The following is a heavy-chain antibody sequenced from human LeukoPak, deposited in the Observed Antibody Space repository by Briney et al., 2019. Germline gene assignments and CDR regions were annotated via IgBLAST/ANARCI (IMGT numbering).Heavy chain of an antibody. V-gene: IGHV4-59*01. CDR2: TYDSGSS. Sequence: SETLSLTCAVSGGSMRNYYWSWIRQPPGKGLEWIGYTYDSGSSSYNPSLRSRVSISIDTSKNQFSLNLSSVTAADTAVYYCARGWASSWYYFYFWGQGTLVTVSS. CDR3: ARGWASSWYYFYF. J-gene: IGHJ4*02. D-gene: IGHD2-2*01. CDR1: GGSMRNYY.